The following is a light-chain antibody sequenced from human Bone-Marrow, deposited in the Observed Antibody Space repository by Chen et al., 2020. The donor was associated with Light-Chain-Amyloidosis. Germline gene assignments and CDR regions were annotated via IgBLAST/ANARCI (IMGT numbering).Light chain of an antibody. Sequence: EIVLTQSPGTLSLSSGEGANLSCSASQTISSNYFTWYQQKFGQAPRLLIYGSSSRATGIPDRFTGSGAGTEVNLTINRLEPEDFAMYYCQQYGTSTLTFGGGTKVEIK. V-gene: IGKV3-20*01. CDR3: QQYGTSTLT. CDR2: GSS. CDR1: QTISSNY. J-gene: IGKJ4*01.